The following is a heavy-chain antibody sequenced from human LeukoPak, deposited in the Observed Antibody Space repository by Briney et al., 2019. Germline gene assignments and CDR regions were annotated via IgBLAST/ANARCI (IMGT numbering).Heavy chain of an antibody. J-gene: IGHJ1*01. V-gene: IGHV3-11*06. CDR3: ARGHYELWF. D-gene: IGHD3-16*01. CDR1: GFTFSDYY. CDR2: ISTTSTYT. Sequence: PGGSLSLSCAASGFTFSDYYMSWIRHAPGKGLEWLSYISTTSTYTNYAVSVEGRFTISRDNAKNSLYLQINSLRAEDTAVYYCARGHYELWFWGQGTLVTVSS.